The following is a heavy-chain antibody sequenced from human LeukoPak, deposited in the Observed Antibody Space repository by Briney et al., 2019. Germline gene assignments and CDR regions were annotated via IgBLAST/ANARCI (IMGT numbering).Heavy chain of an antibody. CDR2: FDPEDGET. V-gene: IGHV1-24*01. CDR3: ARSQYYGDTVEYWYFDL. CDR1: GYTLTELS. J-gene: IGHJ2*01. Sequence: ASVKVSCKVSGYTLTELSMHWVRQAPGKGLEWMGGFDPEDGETIYAQKFQGRVTMTEDTSTDTAYMELSSLRSDDTAVYYCARSQYYGDTVEYWYFDLWGRGTLVTVSS. D-gene: IGHD4-17*01.